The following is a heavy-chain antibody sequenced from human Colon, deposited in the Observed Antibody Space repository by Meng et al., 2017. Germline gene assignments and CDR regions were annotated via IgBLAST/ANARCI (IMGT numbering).Heavy chain of an antibody. J-gene: IGHJ5*02. CDR3: ARRVRGVISWFDP. CDR2: INHSGST. D-gene: IGHD3-10*01. V-gene: IGHV4-34*01. CDR1: GGSFSGYY. Sequence: QVQLQQWGAGLLKPSETLSLTCAVYGGSFSGYYWSWIRQPPGKGLEWIGEINHSGSTNYNPSLKSRVTISVDTSKNQFSLKLSSVTAADTAVYYCARRVRGVISWFDPWGQGTLVTVFS.